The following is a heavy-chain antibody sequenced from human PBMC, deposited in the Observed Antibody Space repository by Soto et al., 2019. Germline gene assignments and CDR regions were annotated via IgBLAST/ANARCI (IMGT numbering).Heavy chain of an antibody. D-gene: IGHD3-10*01. CDR2: IWYDGSNK. Sequence: QVQLVESGGGVVQPGGSLRLSCAASGFTFSNNGMHWVRQAPGKGLEWVAVIWYDGSNKYYGDSVKGRFTISRDNSKNTLYLQMNSVRAEDTAVYYCARPSYGSPYYYGMDVWGQGTTVTVSS. CDR1: GFTFSNNG. J-gene: IGHJ6*02. CDR3: ARPSYGSPYYYGMDV. V-gene: IGHV3-33*01.